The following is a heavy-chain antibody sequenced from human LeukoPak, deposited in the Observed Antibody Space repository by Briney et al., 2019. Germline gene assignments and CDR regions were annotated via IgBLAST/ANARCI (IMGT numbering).Heavy chain of an antibody. CDR2: VGGGIDI. D-gene: IGHD1-26*01. CDR1: GFTFSVHG. V-gene: IGHV3-23*01. CDR3: AKDATPHNGIWDNFDH. Sequence: GGSLRLSCVASGFTFSVHGMTWVRQAPGEGLEWDSSVGGGIDIYYADSVKGRFTASRDDSMKTVYLQMNSLRAEDTAVYYCAKDATPHNGIWDNFDHWGQGTPVTVSS. J-gene: IGHJ4*02.